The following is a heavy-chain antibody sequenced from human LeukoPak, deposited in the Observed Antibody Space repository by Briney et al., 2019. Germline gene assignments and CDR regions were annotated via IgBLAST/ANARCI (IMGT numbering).Heavy chain of an antibody. Sequence: SETLSLTCTVSGGSISSYYWNWIRQPPGKGLEWIGYIYYSGSTNYNPSLKSRVTISVDTSKNQFSLKLSSVTAADTAVYYCARGSTSSLTFDYWGQGTLVTVSS. CDR1: GGSISSYY. V-gene: IGHV4-59*12. D-gene: IGHD2-2*01. CDR2: IYYSGST. CDR3: ARGSTSSLTFDY. J-gene: IGHJ4*02.